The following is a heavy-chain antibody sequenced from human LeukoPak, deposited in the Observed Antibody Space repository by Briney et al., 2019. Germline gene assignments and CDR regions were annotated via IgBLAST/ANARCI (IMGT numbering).Heavy chain of an antibody. D-gene: IGHD3-22*01. V-gene: IGHV1-18*01. CDR1: GYTFSNYG. Sequence: ASVKVSCKASGYTFSNYGISWVRQAPGQGLEWMGWISSNYGDTNYVQKFQGRVTMTTDTSTSTAYMELTSLRSDDSAVYFCARKRGGYDSGSYYTYFFDYWGQGTLVTVSS. CDR3: ARKRGGYDSGSYYTYFFDY. J-gene: IGHJ4*02. CDR2: ISSNYGDT.